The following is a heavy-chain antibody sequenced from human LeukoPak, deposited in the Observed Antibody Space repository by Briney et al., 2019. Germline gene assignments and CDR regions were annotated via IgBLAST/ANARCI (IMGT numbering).Heavy chain of an antibody. V-gene: IGHV4-59*01. J-gene: IGHJ4*02. D-gene: IGHD3-3*01. CDR3: ARAQPSYYDFWSGYFDY. CDR2: IYYSGSS. Sequence: SETLSLTCTVSGGSISSYYWSWIRQPPGKGLEWIGYIYYSGSSNYNPSLKSRVTISVDTSKNQFSLKLTSVTAADTAVYYCARAQPSYYDFWSGYFDYWGQGTLVTVSS. CDR1: GGSISSYY.